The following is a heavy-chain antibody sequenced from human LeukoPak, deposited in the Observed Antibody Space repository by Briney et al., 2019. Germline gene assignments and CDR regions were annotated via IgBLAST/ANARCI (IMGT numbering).Heavy chain of an antibody. CDR3: ARLSVGGTPIDY. J-gene: IGHJ4*02. Sequence: SETLSPTCTVSGGSISIFYWTWMRQRPGQRLEFIGHIFQSGTTNYNPSLKSRVTISLDTAKNQFSLRLTSVTAADTALYYCARLSVGGTPIDYWGQGTRVTVSS. CDR2: IFQSGTT. V-gene: IGHV4-59*08. CDR1: GGSISIFY. D-gene: IGHD1-26*01.